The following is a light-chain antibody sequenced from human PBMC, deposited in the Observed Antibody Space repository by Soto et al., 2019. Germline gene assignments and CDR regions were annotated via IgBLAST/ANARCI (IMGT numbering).Light chain of an antibody. CDR1: SGSVSTNYY. CDR2: DTY. J-gene: IGLJ2*01. V-gene: IGLV8-61*01. Sequence: QAVVTQEPSFSVSPGGTVTLTCGLRSGSVSTNYYPAWYQQAPGQAPRTLIYDTYTRSSGVPDRFSGSILGTKAALTITGAQADDESDYYCVLYMASGTWLFGGGTKVTVL. CDR3: VLYMASGTWL.